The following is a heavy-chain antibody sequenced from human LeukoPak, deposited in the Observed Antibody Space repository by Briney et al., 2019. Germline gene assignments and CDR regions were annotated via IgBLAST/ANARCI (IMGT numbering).Heavy chain of an antibody. CDR3: ARDGGDLDY. D-gene: IGHD2-21*02. J-gene: IGHJ4*02. V-gene: IGHV1-18*01. CDR1: GYTFTNYG. Sequence: ASVKVSCKASGYTFTNYGISWVRQAPGQGLEWMGWVNAYHGNTNYAQKLQGRVTLTTDTSTGTAYMELKSLRSDDTAVYYCARDGGDLDYWGQGTLVTVSS. CDR2: VNAYHGNT.